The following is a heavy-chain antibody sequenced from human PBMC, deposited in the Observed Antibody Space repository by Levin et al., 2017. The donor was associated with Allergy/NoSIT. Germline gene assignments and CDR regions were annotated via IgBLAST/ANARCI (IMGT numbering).Heavy chain of an antibody. D-gene: IGHD3-16*02. CDR2: IYYSGST. CDR3: ARGLGESYRYTHGY. J-gene: IGHJ4*02. V-gene: IGHV4-59*01. Sequence: SETLSLTCTVSGGSISGYYWTWIRQPPGKGLEWIGYIYYSGSTNYNPSLKSRVTISVDTSKNQFSLKLSSVTAADTAVYYCARGLGESYRYTHGYWGQGTLVTVSS. CDR1: GGSISGYY.